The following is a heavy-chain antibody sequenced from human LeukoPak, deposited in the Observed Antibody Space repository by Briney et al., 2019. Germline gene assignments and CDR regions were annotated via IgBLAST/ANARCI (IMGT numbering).Heavy chain of an antibody. CDR2: IYPGDSDT. CDR3: ARQVERPGSWFDP. CDR1: GYSFTSYW. Sequence: GESLKISCKGSGYSFTSYWIGWARQMPGKGLEWMGIIYPGDSDTRYSPSFQGQVTISADKSISTAYLQWSSLKASDTAMYYCARQVERPGSWFDPWGQGTLVTVSS. J-gene: IGHJ5*02. D-gene: IGHD1-1*01. V-gene: IGHV5-51*01.